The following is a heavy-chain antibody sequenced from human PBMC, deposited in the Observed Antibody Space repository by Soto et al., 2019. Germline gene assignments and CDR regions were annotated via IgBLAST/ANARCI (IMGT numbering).Heavy chain of an antibody. V-gene: IGHV1-8*01. D-gene: IGHD3-10*01. CDR1: GYTFTSYD. CDR2: MNPNSGST. Sequence: ASVKVSCKASGYTFTSYDINWVRQATGQGLEWMGWMNPNSGSTGYAQKFQGRVTMTRNTSISTAYMELSSLRSEDTAVYYCARLRITMVRGALARNYYYCYYMDVWGKGTTDTVYS. J-gene: IGHJ6*03. CDR3: ARLRITMVRGALARNYYYCYYMDV.